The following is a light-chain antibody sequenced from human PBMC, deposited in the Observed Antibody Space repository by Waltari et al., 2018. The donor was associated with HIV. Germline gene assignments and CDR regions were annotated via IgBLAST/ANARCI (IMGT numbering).Light chain of an antibody. CDR1: SSDISGYDY. CDR3: TSFTTTTAWV. J-gene: IGLJ3*02. V-gene: IGLV2-14*03. Sequence: QSALTQPASVSGSLGQSITFSCTGTSSDISGYDYVSWYQQHPGEAPKIIIYDVTNRTSVISERFSGSKSGDTASLTISGLQAEYEADYYFTSFTTTTAWVFGGGTKLTVL. CDR2: DVT.